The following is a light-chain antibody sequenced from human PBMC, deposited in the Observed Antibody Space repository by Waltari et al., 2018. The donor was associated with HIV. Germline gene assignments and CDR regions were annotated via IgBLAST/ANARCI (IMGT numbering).Light chain of an antibody. CDR2: DVT. J-gene: IGLJ3*02. CDR3: SSYTASNTLWV. CDR1: SSAIGAYNH. Sequence: QSALTQPASVSGSRGQSITMSCTGTSSAIGAYNHVSWFQQRPGKAPKLIIYDVTDRPSGVSRRFSGSKSGITASLTISGRQADDEGDYYCSSYTASNTLWVFGGGTKLTVL. V-gene: IGLV2-14*03.